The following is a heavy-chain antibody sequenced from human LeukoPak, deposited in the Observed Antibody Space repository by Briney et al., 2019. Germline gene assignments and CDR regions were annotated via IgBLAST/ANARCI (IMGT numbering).Heavy chain of an antibody. Sequence: GASVKVSFKASGGPFRSYAISWVRQAPGQGLGWMGGIIPIFGTANYAQKFQGRVTITADESTSTAYMELSSLRSEDTAVYYCARDSTTYYDFWSGYYPNVYYYYYGMDVWGQGTTVTVSS. J-gene: IGHJ6*02. V-gene: IGHV1-69*01. CDR2: IIPIFGTA. D-gene: IGHD3-3*01. CDR3: ARDSTTYYDFWSGYYPNVYYYYYGMDV. CDR1: GGPFRSYA.